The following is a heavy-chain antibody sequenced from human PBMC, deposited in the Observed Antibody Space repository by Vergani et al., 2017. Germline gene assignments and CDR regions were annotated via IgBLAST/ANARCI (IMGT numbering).Heavy chain of an antibody. J-gene: IGHJ6*03. CDR2: IKSNADGGSA. CDR1: EFTFSDVW. Sequence: EGQLVESGGGLVKPGGSLRLSCAASEFTFSDVWMSWVRQAPGTGLEWVARIKSNADGGSADYAASVQGRFIISRDDSKNFLYLQMNSLKIEDTALYVCTAEKEVAFCYSYYQMDVWGKGATVTVSS. V-gene: IGHV3-15*01. CDR3: TAEKEVAFCYSYYQMDV. D-gene: IGHD3-3*01.